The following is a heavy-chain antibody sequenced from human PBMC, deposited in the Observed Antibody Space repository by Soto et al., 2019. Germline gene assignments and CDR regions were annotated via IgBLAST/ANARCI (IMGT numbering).Heavy chain of an antibody. CDR3: ARFIQVYHRIPIGNPYDYYMDA. CDR1: GYTFSSYG. D-gene: IGHD2-8*01. CDR2: ISVDNGNT. V-gene: IGHV1-18*01. J-gene: IGHJ6*03. Sequence: QVQLVQSGPEVKKPGASVKVSCKASGYTFSSYGISWVRQAPGQGFEWMAWISVDNGNTNFAQRFQGRVTMTTDTGASTAYLELKSLRPDDTAVYYCARFIQVYHRIPIGNPYDYYMDAWGEGTTVTDS.